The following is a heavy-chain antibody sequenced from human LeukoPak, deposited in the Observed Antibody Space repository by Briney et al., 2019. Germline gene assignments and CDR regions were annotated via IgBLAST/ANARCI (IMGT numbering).Heavy chain of an antibody. CDR1: GDSVSSNSVA. Sequence: SRTLSLTCAISGDSVSSNSVAWNWIRQSPSRGLEWLGRTYYKSKWYNNYAVSVKSRMTINPDTSKNQFSLHLNSVTPEDTAVYYCARGDQAFGYWGQGTLVTVSS. CDR3: ARGDQAFGY. CDR2: TYYKSKWYN. V-gene: IGHV6-1*01. J-gene: IGHJ4*02.